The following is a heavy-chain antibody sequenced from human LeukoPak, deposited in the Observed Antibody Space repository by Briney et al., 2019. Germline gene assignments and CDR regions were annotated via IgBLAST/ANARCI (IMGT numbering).Heavy chain of an antibody. Sequence: GGSLRLSCAASGFTFSDHFVDWVRQAPGKGLEWVGRTRTKAYSYTTEYAASVKGRFTISRDESMNSVYLQMNSLNTEDTAVYYCTRAYFSGTYHYAFDIWGQGTMVTVSS. CDR3: TRAYFSGTYHYAFDI. J-gene: IGHJ3*02. V-gene: IGHV3-72*01. CDR1: GFTFSDHF. D-gene: IGHD1-26*01. CDR2: TRTKAYSYTT.